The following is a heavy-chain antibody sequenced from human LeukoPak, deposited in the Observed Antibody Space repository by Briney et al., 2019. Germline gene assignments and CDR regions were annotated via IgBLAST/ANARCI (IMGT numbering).Heavy chain of an antibody. CDR2: INPNSGGT. V-gene: IGHV1-2*02. CDR3: ARDSYYDSSGYFFPKNWFDP. CDR1: GYTFTGYY. D-gene: IGHD3-22*01. J-gene: IGHJ5*02. Sequence: GASVKVSCKASGYTFTGYYMHWVRQAPGQGLEWMGWINPNSGGTNYAQKFQGRVTMTRDTSISTAYMELSRLRSDDTAVYYCARDSYYDSSGYFFPKNWFDPWGQGTLVTVSS.